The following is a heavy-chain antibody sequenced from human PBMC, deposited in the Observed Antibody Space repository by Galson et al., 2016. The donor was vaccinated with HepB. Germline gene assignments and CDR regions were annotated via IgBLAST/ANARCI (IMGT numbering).Heavy chain of an antibody. Sequence: SETLSLTCTVSGGTISSSSYYWGWIRQPPGKGLEWIGNIFYTGSPYYNPSHKSRVTISVDTSKNQLSLKVRSVTAADTAVYYCVRPSAAATRNWFDPWGQGTLVTVSS. CDR2: IFYTGSP. V-gene: IGHV4-39*01. CDR1: GGTISSSSYY. D-gene: IGHD6-13*01. CDR3: VRPSAAATRNWFDP. J-gene: IGHJ5*02.